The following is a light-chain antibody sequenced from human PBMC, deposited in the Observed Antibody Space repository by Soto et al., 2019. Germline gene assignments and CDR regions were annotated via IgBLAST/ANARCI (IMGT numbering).Light chain of an antibody. Sequence: EIVLTQSPGTLSLSPGERATLSCRASQSVSSSYLAWYQQKPGQAPRLLIYGTSNRATGIPDRFSGSRSGTDFTLTISRLEPEDFAVYYCQQYGSSPPQYTFGQGTKVDIK. CDR2: GTS. J-gene: IGKJ2*01. V-gene: IGKV3-20*01. CDR1: QSVSSSY. CDR3: QQYGSSPPQYT.